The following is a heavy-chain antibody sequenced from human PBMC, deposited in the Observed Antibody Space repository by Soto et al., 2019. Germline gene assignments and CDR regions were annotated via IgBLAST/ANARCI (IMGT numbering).Heavy chain of an antibody. CDR1: GFTFSNYV. V-gene: IGHV3-21*01. J-gene: IGHJ6*03. CDR2: ISSSSSYI. Sequence: GGSLRLSCAASGFTFSNYVMNWVRQAPGKGLEWVSSISSSSSYIYYADSVKGRFTISRDNAKNSLNLQMNSLRDEDTAVYYCARDPTITLIRGVSYYCYMDVWGKGTTVTVSS. D-gene: IGHD3-10*01. CDR3: ARDPTITLIRGVSYYCYMDV.